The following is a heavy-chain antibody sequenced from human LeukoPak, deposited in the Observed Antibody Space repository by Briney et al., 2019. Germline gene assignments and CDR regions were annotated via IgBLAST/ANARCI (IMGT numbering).Heavy chain of an antibody. Sequence: SQTLSLTCTVSGGSISSGSYYWSWIRQPAGMGLEWIGRIYTSGSTNYNPSLKSRVTISLDTSKNQFSLKLSSVTAADTAVYYCARRFTMIGRGAFDIWGRGTMVTVSS. CDR3: ARRFTMIGRGAFDI. D-gene: IGHD3-22*01. CDR1: GGSISSGSYY. J-gene: IGHJ3*02. V-gene: IGHV4-61*02. CDR2: IYTSGST.